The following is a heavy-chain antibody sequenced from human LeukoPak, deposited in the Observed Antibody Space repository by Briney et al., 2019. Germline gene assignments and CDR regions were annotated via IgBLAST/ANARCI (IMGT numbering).Heavy chain of an antibody. CDR3: ARRCSSTSCYPSFDY. CDR1: GFTFSSYS. V-gene: IGHV3-21*01. J-gene: IGHJ4*02. CDR2: ISSSSSYI. D-gene: IGHD2-2*01. Sequence: GGSLRLSCAASGFTFSSYSMNCVRQAPGKGREWVSSISSSSSYIYYADSVKGRFTISRDNAKNSLYLQMNSLRAEDTAVYYCARRCSSTSCYPSFDYWGQGTLVTVSS.